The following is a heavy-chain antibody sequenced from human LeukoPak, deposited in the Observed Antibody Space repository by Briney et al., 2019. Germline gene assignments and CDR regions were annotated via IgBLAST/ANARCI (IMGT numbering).Heavy chain of an antibody. Sequence: PGGSLRLSCAASGFTVSSNYMSWVRQAPGKGLEWVSVLYSGGAIYYADSVKGRFTISRDNAKNSLYLQMNSLRAEDTAVYYCARDPGYSGYDDYWGQGTLVTVSS. CDR3: ARDPGYSGYDDY. CDR1: GFTVSSNY. V-gene: IGHV3-53*01. D-gene: IGHD5-12*01. CDR2: LYSGGAI. J-gene: IGHJ4*02.